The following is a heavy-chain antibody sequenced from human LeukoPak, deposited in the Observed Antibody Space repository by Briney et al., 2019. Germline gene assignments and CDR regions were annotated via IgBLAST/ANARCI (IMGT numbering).Heavy chain of an antibody. J-gene: IGHJ4*02. V-gene: IGHV4-39*01. CDR2: IYYSGST. Sequence: SETLSLTCTVSGVSISSYYWSWIRQPPGKGLEWIGSIYYSGSTYYNPSLKSRVTISVDTSKNQFSLKLSSVTAADTAVYYCARLDIVATIFDYWGQGTLVTVSS. CDR1: GVSISSYY. CDR3: ARLDIVATIFDY. D-gene: IGHD5-12*01.